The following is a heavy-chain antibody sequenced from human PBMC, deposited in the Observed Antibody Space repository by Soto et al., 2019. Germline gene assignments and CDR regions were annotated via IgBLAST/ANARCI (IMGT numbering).Heavy chain of an antibody. Sequence: EVQLVESGGGLVQPGGSLRLSCAASGFTFSSYAMHWVRQAPGKGLDYVSAIRSNGGSTYYAISVKGRFTISRDNSKNTLHLQMGSLRAEDMAVYYCAREGGAVLSYCLDYWGQATLVTVS. CDR2: IRSNGGST. D-gene: IGHD2-8*01. J-gene: IGHJ4*02. CDR3: AREGGAVLSYCLDY. CDR1: GFTFSSYA. V-gene: IGHV3-64*01.